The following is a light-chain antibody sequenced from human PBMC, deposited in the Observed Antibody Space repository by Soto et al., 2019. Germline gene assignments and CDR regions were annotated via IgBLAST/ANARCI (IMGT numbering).Light chain of an antibody. Sequence: DIVLTQSPDSLAVSLGERATINCKSSQSLLYTSNNENYLAWYQQKPGHPPKLLIYWASTRDSGVPDRFSGSGSGTDFTLTISSLQTEDVAVYFWQQYYTFPQRTFGQGTKVEI. V-gene: IGKV4-1*01. CDR2: WAS. CDR3: QQYYTFPQRT. CDR1: QSLLYTSNNENY. J-gene: IGKJ1*01.